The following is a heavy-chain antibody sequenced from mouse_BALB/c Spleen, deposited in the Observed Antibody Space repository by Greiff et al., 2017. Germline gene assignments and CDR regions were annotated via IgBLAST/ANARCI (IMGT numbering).Heavy chain of an antibody. Sequence: VQLQQSGTVLARPGASVKMSCKASGYSFTSYWMHWVKQRPGQGLEWIGAIYPGNSDTSYNQKFKGKAKLTAVTSASTAYMELSSLTNEDSAVYYCTREGITPRAMDDWGQGTSVTVSS. J-gene: IGHJ4*01. V-gene: IGHV1-5*01. CDR3: TREGITPRAMDD. CDR2: IYPGNSDT. CDR1: GYSFTSYW. D-gene: IGHD2-4*01.